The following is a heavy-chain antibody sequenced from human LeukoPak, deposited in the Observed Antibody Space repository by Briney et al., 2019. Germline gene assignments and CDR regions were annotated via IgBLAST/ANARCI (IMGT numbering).Heavy chain of an antibody. CDR1: GFTFSSYA. V-gene: IGHV3-23*01. CDR3: AREQAGGVAGFNLDY. J-gene: IGHJ4*02. CDR2: ISGSGGST. Sequence: PGGSLRLSCAASGFTFSSYAMSWVRQAPGKGLEWVSAISGSGGSTYYADSVKGRFTISRDNAKKSLYLQMDSLRAEDTAVYYCAREQAGGVAGFNLDYWGQGTLVTVSS. D-gene: IGHD6-19*01.